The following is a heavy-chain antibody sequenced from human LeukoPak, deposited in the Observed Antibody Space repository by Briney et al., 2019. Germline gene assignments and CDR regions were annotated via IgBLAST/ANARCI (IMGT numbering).Heavy chain of an antibody. V-gene: IGHV3-30-3*01. CDR3: ARDLGVVRGVITYYFDY. Sequence: PGGSLRLSCAASGFTFSSYAMRWVRQAPGKGLEWVAVISYDGSNKYYTDSVKGRFTISRDNSKNTLYLQMNSLRAEDTAVYYCARDLGVVRGVITYYFDYWGQGTLVTVSS. CDR1: GFTFSSYA. CDR2: ISYDGSNK. D-gene: IGHD3-10*01. J-gene: IGHJ4*02.